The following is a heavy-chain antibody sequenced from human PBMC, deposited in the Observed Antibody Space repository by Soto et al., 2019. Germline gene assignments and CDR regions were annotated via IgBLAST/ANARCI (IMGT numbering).Heavy chain of an antibody. V-gene: IGHV3-30*18. J-gene: IGHJ6*03. Sequence: QVQLVESGGGVVQPGTSLRLSCIASGFTFSRFAIHWVRQAPGKGLEWVAVISYDGTNKYYGSFVKGRFSLSRDDSENTAYLQMNCLRPYDTALYYCAKDSSLGVYMDVWGRGTTVTVSS. CDR1: GFTFSRFA. D-gene: IGHD3-10*01. CDR2: ISYDGTNK. CDR3: AKDSSLGVYMDV.